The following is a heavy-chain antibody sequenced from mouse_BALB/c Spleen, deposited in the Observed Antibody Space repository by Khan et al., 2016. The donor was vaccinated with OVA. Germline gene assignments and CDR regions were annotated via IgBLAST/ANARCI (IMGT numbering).Heavy chain of an antibody. J-gene: IGHJ2*01. CDR3: ARRGLRWDFDY. V-gene: IGHV1-7*01. Sequence: VQLQQSGAELAKPGASVKMSCKASGYTFINYWMNWVKQRPGQGLEWIGYINPTTGYTEYNLKFKDKATLTADKSSRTAHMQLSSLTSEDSAVYYCARRGLRWDFDYWGQGTTLTVSS. CDR2: INPTTGYT. D-gene: IGHD1-1*01. CDR1: GYTFINYW.